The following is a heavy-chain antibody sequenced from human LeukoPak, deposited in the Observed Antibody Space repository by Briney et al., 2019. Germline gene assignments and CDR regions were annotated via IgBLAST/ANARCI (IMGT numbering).Heavy chain of an antibody. D-gene: IGHD1-26*01. V-gene: IGHV1-2*02. J-gene: IGHJ2*01. CDR1: AYTFTGYY. CDR2: INPNSGGT. CDR3: ARVPASTAHFDL. Sequence: ASVKVSCKASAYTFTGYYMHWVRQAPGQGLEWMGWINPNSGGTNYAQKFQDRVTMTRDTSISTAYMELSRLGSDDTAMYYCARVPASTAHFDLWGRGTLVTVSS.